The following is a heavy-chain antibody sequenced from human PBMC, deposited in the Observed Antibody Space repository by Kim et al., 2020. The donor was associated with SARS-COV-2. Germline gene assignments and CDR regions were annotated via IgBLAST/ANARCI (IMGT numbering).Heavy chain of an antibody. J-gene: IGHJ4*03. CDR2: ISYDGSNK. D-gene: IGHD3-10*01. CDR1: GFTFSSYA. CDR3: ARGDYYGSGSYYSYFDY. Sequence: GGSLRLSCAASGFTFSSYAMHWVRQAPGKGLEWVAVISYDGSNKYYADSVKGRFTISRDNSKNTLYLQMNSLRAEDTAVYYCARGDYYGSGSYYSYFDY. V-gene: IGHV3-30*04.